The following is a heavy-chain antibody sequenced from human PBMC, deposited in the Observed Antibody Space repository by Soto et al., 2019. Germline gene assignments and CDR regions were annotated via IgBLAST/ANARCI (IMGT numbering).Heavy chain of an antibody. J-gene: IGHJ4*02. D-gene: IGHD3-3*01. V-gene: IGHV3-23*01. Sequence: GGSLRLSCAASGFTFSSYAMSWVRQAPGKGLEWVSAISGSGGSTYYADSVKGRFTISRDNSKNTLYLQMNSLRAEDTAVYYCVSCGGDFWSGSLYYFDYWGQGTLVTVSS. CDR1: GFTFSSYA. CDR2: ISGSGGST. CDR3: VSCGGDFWSGSLYYFDY.